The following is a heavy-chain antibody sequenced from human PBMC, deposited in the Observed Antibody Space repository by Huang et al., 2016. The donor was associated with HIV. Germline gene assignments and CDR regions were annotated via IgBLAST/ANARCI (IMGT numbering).Heavy chain of an antibody. CDR1: GFTFSSYG. CDR2: RSYDEDNK. J-gene: IGHJ4*02. CDR3: ARGPIRFLAWLLNFDY. V-gene: IGHV3-30*03. Sequence: QILLIESGGGVVQPGRSLRLSCAAFGFTFSSYGMHWVRQAPGKGLEWVAVRSYDEDNKYYADSVRGRFTISRDNSKNTLYLQMNSLRIEDTAVYYCARGPIRFLAWLLNFDYWGQGALVTVSS. D-gene: IGHD3-3*01.